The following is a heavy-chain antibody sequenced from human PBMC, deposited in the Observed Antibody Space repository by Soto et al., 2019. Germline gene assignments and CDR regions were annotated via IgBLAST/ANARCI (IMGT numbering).Heavy chain of an antibody. V-gene: IGHV4-59*01. CDR2: IYSSGNT. CDR1: GGSISNYY. D-gene: IGHD3-10*01. CDR3: ARGGSRDSGTYHNRWFDP. Sequence: SETMCLTCTVSGGSISNYYWSWFRQTPDKRLESIGYIYSSGNTNYNPSLKSRVTISVDTSKNQFSLKLISVTAADTAVYYCARGGSRDSGTYHNRWFDPWGQGTRVTVS. J-gene: IGHJ5*02.